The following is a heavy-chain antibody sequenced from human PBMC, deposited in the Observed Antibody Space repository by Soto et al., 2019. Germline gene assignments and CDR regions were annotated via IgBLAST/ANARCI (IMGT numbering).Heavy chain of an antibody. Sequence: SETLSLTCTVSGGSISSGDYYWSWIRQPPGKGLEWIGYIYYSGSTYYNPSLKSRVTISVDTSKNQFSLKLSSVTAADTAVYYCATYGPRYYYYGMDVWGQGTTVTVSS. D-gene: IGHD3-10*01. CDR3: ATYGPRYYYYGMDV. CDR1: GGSISSGDYY. V-gene: IGHV4-30-4*01. CDR2: IYYSGST. J-gene: IGHJ6*02.